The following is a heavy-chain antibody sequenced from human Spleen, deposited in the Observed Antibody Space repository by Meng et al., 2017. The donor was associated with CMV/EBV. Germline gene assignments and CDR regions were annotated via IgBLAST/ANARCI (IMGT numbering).Heavy chain of an antibody. D-gene: IGHD3/OR15-3a*01. J-gene: IGHJ4*02. CDR3: AREWTSFDY. CDR2: INSDGTST. CDR1: GFTFSSYW. V-gene: IGHV3-74*01. Sequence: GESLKISCAASGFTFSSYWMHWVRQAPGKGLVWVSRINSDGTSTSYADSVKGRFTISRDNAKNTLYLQMNSLRAEDTAVYYCAREWTSFDYWGQGTLVTVS.